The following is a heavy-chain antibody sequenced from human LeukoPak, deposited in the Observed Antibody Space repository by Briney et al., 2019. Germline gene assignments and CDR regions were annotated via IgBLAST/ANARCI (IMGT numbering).Heavy chain of an antibody. Sequence: GGSLRLSCAASGFTFSSYSMNWVRQAPGKGLEWVSSISSSSSYIYYADSVKGRFTISRDNAKNSLYLQMNSLRAEDTAVYYCARDKSDYYGSGTQFVPWGQGTLVSVSS. CDR1: GFTFSSYS. CDR2: ISSSSSYI. V-gene: IGHV3-21*01. J-gene: IGHJ5*02. D-gene: IGHD3-10*01. CDR3: ARDKSDYYGSGTQFVP.